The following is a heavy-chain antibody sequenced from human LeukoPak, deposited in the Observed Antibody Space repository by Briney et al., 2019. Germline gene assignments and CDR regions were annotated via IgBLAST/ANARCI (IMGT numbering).Heavy chain of an antibody. CDR2: INPNSGGT. Sequence: ASVKVSCKASGYTFTGYYMHWVRQAPGQGLEWMGWINPNSGGTNYAQKFQGRVTMTRDTSISTAYMELSRLRSDDTAVYYCARDRVVLRYFDWLFDFDYWGQGTLVTVSS. CDR1: GYTFTGYY. CDR3: ARDRVVLRYFDWLFDFDY. D-gene: IGHD3-9*01. V-gene: IGHV1-2*02. J-gene: IGHJ4*02.